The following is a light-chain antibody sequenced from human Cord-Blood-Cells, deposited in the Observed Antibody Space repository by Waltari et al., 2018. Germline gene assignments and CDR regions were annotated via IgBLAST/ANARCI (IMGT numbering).Light chain of an antibody. Sequence: DIQMTQSQTSLRASVGDSVTITCRASQRISSNLKWYQQKPVKAPKLLNYAAFSLQSGVPPRVSGSGSGTDFALTISSLQPEDFATYYCLQGYRTPCTCGPRTKVYIK. CDR1: QRISSN. CDR3: LQGYRTPCT. CDR2: AAF. J-gene: IGKJ3*01. V-gene: IGKV1-39*01.